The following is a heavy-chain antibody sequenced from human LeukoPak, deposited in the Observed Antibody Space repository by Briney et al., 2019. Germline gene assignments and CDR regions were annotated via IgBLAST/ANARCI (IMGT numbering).Heavy chain of an antibody. CDR1: GGSISTYY. Sequence: SETLSLTCTVSGGSISTYYWSWIRQPPGKGLEWIGEINHRRSTKYSPSLKSRVTISVDTSKNQFSLRLSSVTAADTAVYYCARRVGRWFGERAYYYNYMDVWGKGTTVTISS. D-gene: IGHD3-10*01. CDR2: INHRRST. CDR3: ARRVGRWFGERAYYYNYMDV. V-gene: IGHV4-34*01. J-gene: IGHJ6*03.